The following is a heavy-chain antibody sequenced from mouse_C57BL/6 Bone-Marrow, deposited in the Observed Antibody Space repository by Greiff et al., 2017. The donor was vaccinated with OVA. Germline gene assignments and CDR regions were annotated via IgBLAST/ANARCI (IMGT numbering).Heavy chain of an antibody. D-gene: IGHD2-5*01. Sequence: QLQQSGAELMKPGASVKLSCKATGYTFTGYWIEWVKQRPGHGLEWIGEILPGSGSTHYNEKFKGKATFTADTSSNTAYMQLSSLTTEDSAIYYCASGYSNYYPYWYFDVWGTGTTVTVSS. J-gene: IGHJ1*03. V-gene: IGHV1-9*01. CDR3: ASGYSNYYPYWYFDV. CDR2: ILPGSGST. CDR1: GYTFTGYW.